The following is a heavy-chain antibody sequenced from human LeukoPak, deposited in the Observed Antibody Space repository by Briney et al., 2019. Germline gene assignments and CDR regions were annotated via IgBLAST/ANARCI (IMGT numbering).Heavy chain of an antibody. CDR3: ARAGGVSSWYHAFDI. D-gene: IGHD6-13*01. Sequence: SVKVSCKASGGTFSSYAISWVRQAPGQGLEWMGRIIPIFGTADYAQKFQGRVTITTDESTSTAYTELSSLRSEDTAVYYCARAGGVSSWYHAFDIWGQGTMVTVSS. CDR1: GGTFSSYA. V-gene: IGHV1-69*05. CDR2: IIPIFGTA. J-gene: IGHJ3*02.